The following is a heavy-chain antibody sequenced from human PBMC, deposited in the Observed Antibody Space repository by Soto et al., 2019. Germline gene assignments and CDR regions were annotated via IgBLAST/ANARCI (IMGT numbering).Heavy chain of an antibody. J-gene: IGHJ6*02. D-gene: IGHD6-13*01. CDR2: IDPSDSYT. Sequence: GESLKISCKGSGYSFSSYWISWVGPIPGKGLEWRGRIDPSDSYTNYSPSFQGHVTISADKSISTAYLQWSSLKASDTAMYYCARHGSSSWTAYYYYGMDVWGQGTTVTVSS. V-gene: IGHV5-10-1*01. CDR3: ARHGSSSWTAYYYYGMDV. CDR1: GYSFSSYW.